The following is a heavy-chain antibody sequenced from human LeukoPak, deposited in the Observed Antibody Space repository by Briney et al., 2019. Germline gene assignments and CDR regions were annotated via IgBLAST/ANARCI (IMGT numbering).Heavy chain of an antibody. D-gene: IGHD7-27*01. Sequence: PGGSLRLSCAASGFTFSSYSMNWVRQAPGKGLEWVSSISSSSSYIYYADSVKGRFTISRDSAKNSLYLQMNSLRAEDTAVYYCARAGLGIPYFDYWGQGTLVTVSS. J-gene: IGHJ4*02. CDR3: ARAGLGIPYFDY. CDR1: GFTFSSYS. V-gene: IGHV3-21*01. CDR2: ISSSSSYI.